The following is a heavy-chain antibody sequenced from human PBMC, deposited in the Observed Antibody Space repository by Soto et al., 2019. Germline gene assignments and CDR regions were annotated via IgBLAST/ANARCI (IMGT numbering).Heavy chain of an antibody. J-gene: IGHJ3*02. CDR2: IYYSGST. CDR1: GASMSSGGYY. Sequence: SETLSLTCTVSGASMSSGGYYWTWIRQSPGKGLEWIGYIYYSGSTYYNPSLESRVAISLDTSRSQFSLTLHSVTAADTAIYYCARRYSSAFDIWGQGTMVTVSS. CDR3: ARRYSSAFDI. D-gene: IGHD6-13*01. V-gene: IGHV4-31*03.